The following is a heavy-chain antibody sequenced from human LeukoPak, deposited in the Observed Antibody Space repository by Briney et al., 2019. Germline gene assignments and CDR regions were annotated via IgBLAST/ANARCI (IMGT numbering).Heavy chain of an antibody. D-gene: IGHD5-18*01. CDR3: ARASPPRYTYDPYYFDC. CDR2: ISYDGSNK. J-gene: IGHJ4*02. Sequence: PGGSLRLSCTASGFTFSSYAMTWVRQAPGKGLEWVAVISYDGSNKYYGDSVKGRFTISRDNSKNTLYLQMNSLRAEDTAVYYCARASPPRYTYDPYYFDCWGQGTLVTVSS. CDR1: GFTFSSYA. V-gene: IGHV3-30*03.